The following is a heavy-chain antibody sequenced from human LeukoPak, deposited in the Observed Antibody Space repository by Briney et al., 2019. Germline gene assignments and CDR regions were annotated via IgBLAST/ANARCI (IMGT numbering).Heavy chain of an antibody. CDR3: ARHGRGDSSGYQSLFGY. V-gene: IGHV4-59*08. J-gene: IGHJ4*02. CDR1: GGSISSYY. D-gene: IGHD3-22*01. CDR2: IYYSGST. Sequence: SETLSLTCTVSGGSISSYYWSWIRQPPGKGLEWIGYIYYSGSTKYNPSLKSRVTLSVDTSKNQFSLKLSSVTAADTAVYYCARHGRGDSSGYQSLFGYWGQGTLVTVSS.